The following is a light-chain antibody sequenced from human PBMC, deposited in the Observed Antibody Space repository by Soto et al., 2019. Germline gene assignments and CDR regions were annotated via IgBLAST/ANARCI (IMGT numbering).Light chain of an antibody. CDR3: QSYDSSLSAVV. CDR2: EVT. CDR1: TSDVGGYDR. Sequence: QSVLTQPASVTGSPGQSITISCTGTTSDVGGYDRISWFQQYPGTAPKLMIYEVTNRPSGVSDRFSGSKSVNTASLTISGLQPEDEADYYCQSYDSSLSAVVFGGGTKLTAL. J-gene: IGLJ2*01. V-gene: IGLV2-14*01.